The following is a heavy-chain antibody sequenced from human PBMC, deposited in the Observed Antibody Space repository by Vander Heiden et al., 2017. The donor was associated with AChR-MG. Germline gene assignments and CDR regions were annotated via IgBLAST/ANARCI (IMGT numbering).Heavy chain of an antibody. V-gene: IGHV3-66*02. CDR3: AREGLWSPLDY. CDR1: GFTVSSNY. Sequence: EVQLVESGGGLVQPGGSLRPSCAASGFTVSSNYMSWVRQAPGKGLEWVSVIYSGGSTYYADSVKSRFTISRDNSKNTLYLQMNSLRAEDTAVYYCAREGLWSPLDYWGQGTLVTVSS. D-gene: IGHD5-18*01. J-gene: IGHJ4*02. CDR2: IYSGGST.